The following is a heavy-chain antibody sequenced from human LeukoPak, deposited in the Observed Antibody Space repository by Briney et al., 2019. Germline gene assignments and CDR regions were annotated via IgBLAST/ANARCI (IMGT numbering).Heavy chain of an antibody. CDR2: IYPGDSDT. CDR3: ARARDYYDSSGYFRWFDP. V-gene: IGHV5-51*01. J-gene: IGHJ5*02. D-gene: IGHD3-22*01. CDR1: GYSFTSYW. Sequence: TGESLKISCKGSGYSFTSYWIGWVRPMPGKGLEWMGIIYPGDSDTRYSPSFQGQVTISADKSISTAYLQWSSLKASDTAMYYCARARDYYDSSGYFRWFDPWGQGTLVTVSS.